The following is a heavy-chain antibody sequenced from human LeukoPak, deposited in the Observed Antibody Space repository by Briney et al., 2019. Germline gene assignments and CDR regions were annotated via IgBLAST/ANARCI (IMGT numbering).Heavy chain of an antibody. Sequence: PSGGSLRLSCAASGFTFSSYAMHWVRQAPGKGLEWVAVISYDGSNKYYADSVKGRFTISRDNSKNTLYLQMNSLRAEDTAVYYCASEGGYYDSSDGFDYWGQGTLVTVSS. CDR1: GFTFSSYA. V-gene: IGHV3-30*04. D-gene: IGHD3-22*01. J-gene: IGHJ4*02. CDR3: ASEGGYYDSSDGFDY. CDR2: ISYDGSNK.